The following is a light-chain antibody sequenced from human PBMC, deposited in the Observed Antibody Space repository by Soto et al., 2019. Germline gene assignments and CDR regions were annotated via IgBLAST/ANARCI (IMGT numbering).Light chain of an antibody. CDR3: SSYTSSSTFYV. Sequence: QSALTQPASVSGSPGQSITISCTGTSSDGCGYNYVSWYQQHPGKAPKLMIYDVSNRPSGVSNRFSGSKSGNTASLTISGLQAEDEADYYCSSYTSSSTFYVFGTGTKVTVL. V-gene: IGLV2-14*01. CDR2: DVS. CDR1: SSDGCGYNY. J-gene: IGLJ1*01.